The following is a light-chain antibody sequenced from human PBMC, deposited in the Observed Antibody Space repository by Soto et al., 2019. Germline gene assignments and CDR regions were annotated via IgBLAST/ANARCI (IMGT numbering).Light chain of an antibody. J-gene: IGKJ2*01. CDR2: CAS. Sequence: IVLTQSPGTLSLSPGERATLPCRASQSVSSSYLAWYQQKPGQSPRLLIYCASSRATGIPDRFSGSGSGTDFTLTISRLEPEDFAVYYCQQDGSSRYTFGQGTKLEIK. V-gene: IGKV3-20*01. CDR3: QQDGSSRYT. CDR1: QSVSSSY.